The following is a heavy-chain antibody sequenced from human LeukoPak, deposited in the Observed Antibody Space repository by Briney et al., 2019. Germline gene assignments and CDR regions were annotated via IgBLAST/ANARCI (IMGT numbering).Heavy chain of an antibody. CDR1: GYTFTSYY. CDR2: INPSGGST. D-gene: IGHD3-3*01. Sequence: ASVKVSFKASGYTFTSYYMHWVRQAPGQGLEWMGIINPSGGSTSYAQKFQGRVTMNRDTSTSTVYMELSSLRSEDTAVYYCASSRGRSWSGYLNGMDVWGQGTTVTVSS. J-gene: IGHJ6*02. V-gene: IGHV1-46*01. CDR3: ASSRGRSWSGYLNGMDV.